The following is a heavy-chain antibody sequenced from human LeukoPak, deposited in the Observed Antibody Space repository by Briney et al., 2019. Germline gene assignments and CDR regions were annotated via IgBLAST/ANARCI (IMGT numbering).Heavy chain of an antibody. J-gene: IGHJ4*02. CDR1: GGSFSGYY. D-gene: IGHD2-15*01. CDR3: ARVRRGWRAYYFDY. V-gene: IGHV4-34*01. CDR2: IKHSGST. Sequence: SETLSLTCAVYGGSFSGYYWSWIRQPPGKGLEWIGEIKHSGSTNYNPSLKSRVTISVDTSKNQFSLKLSSVTAADTAVYYCARVRRGWRAYYFDYWGQGTLVTVSS.